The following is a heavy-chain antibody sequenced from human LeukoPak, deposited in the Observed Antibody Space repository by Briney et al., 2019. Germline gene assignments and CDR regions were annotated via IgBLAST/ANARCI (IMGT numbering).Heavy chain of an antibody. V-gene: IGHV1-18*01. CDR1: GYTFTING. J-gene: IGHJ6*02. CDR3: ARDGHDILTGNDYYYGMDV. Sequence: AAVRVSYKASGYTFTINGISWVRQAPGQGGGWVGWISAYNGNTNHTQKLQGRVTMTTDPSPSTAYMELRSLRSDDTAVYYCARDGHDILTGNDYYYGMDVWGQGTTLTVSS. CDR2: ISAYNGNT. D-gene: IGHD3-9*01.